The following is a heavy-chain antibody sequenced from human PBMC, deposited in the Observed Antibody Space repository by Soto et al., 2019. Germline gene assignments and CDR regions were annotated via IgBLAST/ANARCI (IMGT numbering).Heavy chain of an antibody. CDR2: ISGSGGST. CDR1: GFTFSSYA. Sequence: EVQLLESGGGLVQPGGSLRLSCAASGFTFSSYAMSWVCQAPGKRLGWVPGISGSGGSTYYADSVKGRFTISRDNSKNTLYLQMNSLRAEDTAVYYCAKDLVVVTAPFDYWGQGTLVTVSS. CDR3: AKDLVVVTAPFDY. J-gene: IGHJ4*02. V-gene: IGHV3-23*01. D-gene: IGHD2-21*02.